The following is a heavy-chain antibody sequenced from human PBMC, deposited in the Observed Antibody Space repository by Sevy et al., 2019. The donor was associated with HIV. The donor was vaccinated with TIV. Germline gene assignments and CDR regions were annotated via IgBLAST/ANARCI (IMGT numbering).Heavy chain of an antibody. J-gene: IGHJ4*02. D-gene: IGHD6-6*01. CDR2: IYPGDSDT. CDR1: GYSFTSYW. Sequence: GESLKISCKGSGYSFTSYWIGWVRQMPGKGLEWMGIIYPGDSDTRYSPSFQGQVTISADKSISTAYLQWSSLKASDTAMYYCARFRPNPHNSSSHFDYWGQGTLVTVSS. V-gene: IGHV5-51*01. CDR3: ARFRPNPHNSSSHFDY.